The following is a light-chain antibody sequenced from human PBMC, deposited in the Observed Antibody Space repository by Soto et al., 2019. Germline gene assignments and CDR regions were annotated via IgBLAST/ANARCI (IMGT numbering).Light chain of an antibody. CDR2: EVS. CDR3: SSYAGSNNYV. Sequence: QSALTQPPSASGSPGQSVTISCTVTSSDVGAYNYVSWYQQHPGKAPKLMIYEVSKRPSGVPDRFSGSKSGNTASLTVSGLQAEDEADYYCSSYAGSNNYVFGTGTKVTVL. V-gene: IGLV2-8*01. J-gene: IGLJ1*01. CDR1: SSDVGAYNY.